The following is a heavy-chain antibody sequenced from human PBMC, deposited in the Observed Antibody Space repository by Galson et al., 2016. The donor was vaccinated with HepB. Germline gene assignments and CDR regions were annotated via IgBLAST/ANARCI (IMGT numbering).Heavy chain of an antibody. Sequence: SLRLSCAASGFSFSSSWMSWVRQAPGKGLEWVANIKQDGSEKYYVDSVKGRFTISRDNAKNSLYMQMHSLRAEDTALYYCARGVVLEFPCTNAVCHYYYMDVWDQGTTVTVSS. D-gene: IGHD2-8*01. CDR3: ARGVVLEFPCTNAVCHYYYMDV. CDR1: GFSFSSSW. J-gene: IGHJ6*03. CDR2: IKQDGSEK. V-gene: IGHV3-7*04.